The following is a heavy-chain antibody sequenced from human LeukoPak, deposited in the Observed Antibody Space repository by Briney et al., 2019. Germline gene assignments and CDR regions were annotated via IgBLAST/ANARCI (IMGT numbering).Heavy chain of an antibody. CDR2: IYSGGST. D-gene: IGHD7-27*01. Sequence: GGSLTLAWAASGFTVSSNYMSWVRHAPGKGLEWASVIYSGGSTYYADSVKGRFTISRDNSKNALYLQMNSLRAEDTAVYYCARDPGGNWGYWGQGTLVTVSS. CDR1: GFTVSSNY. V-gene: IGHV3-66*01. CDR3: ARDPGGNWGY. J-gene: IGHJ4*02.